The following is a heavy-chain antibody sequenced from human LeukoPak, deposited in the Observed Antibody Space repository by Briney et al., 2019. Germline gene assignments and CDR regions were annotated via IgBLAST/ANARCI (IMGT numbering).Heavy chain of an antibody. Sequence: ASVKVSCKASGYTFTSYGVHWVRQAPGQGLEWMGWINTDTGNPTYAQGFTGRFVFSLDTSVSTAYLQISSLKAEDTAVYYCAREALRYYDSSGYPPRHWGQGTLVTVSS. CDR3: AREALRYYDSSGYPPRH. CDR1: GYTFTSYG. D-gene: IGHD3-22*01. CDR2: INTDTGNP. J-gene: IGHJ4*02. V-gene: IGHV7-4-1*02.